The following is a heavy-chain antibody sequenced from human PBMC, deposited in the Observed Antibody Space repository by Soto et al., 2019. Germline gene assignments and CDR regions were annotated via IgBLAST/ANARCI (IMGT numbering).Heavy chain of an antibody. D-gene: IGHD6-6*01. V-gene: IGHV4-34*01. CDR2: INHSGST. CDR1: GGSFSGYY. CDR3: ARGVLSSRDY. Sequence: QVQLQQWGAGLLKPSETLSLTCAVYGGSFSGYYWSWIRQPPGKGLEWIGEINHSGSTNYNPSLKSRVTISVDTSKNQFSLKLSSVTAADTAMYYCARGVLSSRDYWGQGTLVTVSS. J-gene: IGHJ4*02.